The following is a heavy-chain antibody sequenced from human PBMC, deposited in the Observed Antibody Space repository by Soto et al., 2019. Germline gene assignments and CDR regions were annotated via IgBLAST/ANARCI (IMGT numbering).Heavy chain of an antibody. D-gene: IGHD5-18*01. Sequence: ASVKVSCKASGGTFSSYAISWVRQAPGQGLEWMGGIIPIFGTANYAQKFQGRVTITADKSTSTAYMELSSLRSEDTAVYYCARDSTDTAMVPFDYRGQGTLGIVSS. V-gene: IGHV1-69*06. CDR1: GGTFSSYA. CDR3: ARDSTDTAMVPFDY. CDR2: IIPIFGTA. J-gene: IGHJ4*02.